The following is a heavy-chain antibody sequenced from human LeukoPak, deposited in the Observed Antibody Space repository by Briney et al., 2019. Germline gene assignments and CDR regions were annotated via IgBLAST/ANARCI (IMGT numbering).Heavy chain of an antibody. CDR2: VYKSGDM. CDR1: GDSTTNYY. J-gene: IGHJ3*02. V-gene: IGHV4-59*13. Sequence: SETLSLTCSVSGDSTTNYYWSWIRQSPGKGLEWLGYVYKSGDMNYNPSLRSRLFMSVDRSKTQFSLRLRSVTAADTAVYYCATYDSTTYDAFHIWGQGTRVIVSS. D-gene: IGHD2/OR15-2a*01. CDR3: ATYDSTTYDAFHI.